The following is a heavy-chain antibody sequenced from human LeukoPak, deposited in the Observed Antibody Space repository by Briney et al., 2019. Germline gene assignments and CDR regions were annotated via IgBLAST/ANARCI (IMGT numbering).Heavy chain of an antibody. CDR3: ARDPLGFHYYYMDV. CDR2: ITSGSTTI. J-gene: IGHJ6*03. CDR1: GFNFNSHT. D-gene: IGHD2-15*01. V-gene: IGHV3-48*04. Sequence: GGSLRLSFEASGFNFNSHTMGWVRQAPGKGLEWISSITSGSTTIYYGDSVRGRFTVSRDNAKNSLYLQMNSLRAEDTAVYYCARDPLGFHYYYMDVWGKGTTVAVSS.